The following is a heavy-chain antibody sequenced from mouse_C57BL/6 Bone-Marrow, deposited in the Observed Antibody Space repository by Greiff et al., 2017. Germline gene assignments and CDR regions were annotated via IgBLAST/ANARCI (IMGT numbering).Heavy chain of an antibody. CDR3: ASRGLRTGYFDV. CDR2: INPNNGGT. Sequence: EVQLQQSGPELVKPGASVKMSCKASGYTFTDYNMHWVKQSHGKSLEWIGYINPNNGGTSYNQKFKGKATLTVNKSSSTAYMELRSLTSEDSAVYYCASRGLRTGYFDVWGTGTTVTVSS. D-gene: IGHD1-1*01. J-gene: IGHJ1*03. CDR1: GYTFTDYN. V-gene: IGHV1-22*01.